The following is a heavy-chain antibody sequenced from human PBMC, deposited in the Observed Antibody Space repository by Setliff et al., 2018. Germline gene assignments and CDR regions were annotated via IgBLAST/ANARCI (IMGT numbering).Heavy chain of an antibody. CDR2: IKSKTDGGTT. CDR3: SRENWGEDY. CDR1: GVTVSDAW. Sequence: NPGGSLRLSCAASGVTVSDAWMGWVRQTPGKGLDWVGRIKSKTDGGTTDYAAPVKGRFTISRDDSKNTLYLQMNSLKTEDTAVYFCSRENWGEDYWGQGTLVTVSS. J-gene: IGHJ4*02. V-gene: IGHV3-15*01. D-gene: IGHD7-27*01.